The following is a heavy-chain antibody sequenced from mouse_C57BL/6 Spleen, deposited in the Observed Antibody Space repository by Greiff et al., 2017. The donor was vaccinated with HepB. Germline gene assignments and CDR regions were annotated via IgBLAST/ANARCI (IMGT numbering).Heavy chain of an antibody. CDR3: TRDPYDYDGGAWFAY. CDR1: GYTFTSYW. J-gene: IGHJ3*01. Sequence: VQLQQSGTVLARPGASVKMSCKTSGYTFTSYWMHWVKQRPGQGLEWIGAIYPGNSDTSYNQKFKGKAKLTAVTSASTAYMELSSLTNEDSAVYDCTRDPYDYDGGAWFAYWGQGTLVTVSA. D-gene: IGHD2-4*01. CDR2: IYPGNSDT. V-gene: IGHV1-5*01.